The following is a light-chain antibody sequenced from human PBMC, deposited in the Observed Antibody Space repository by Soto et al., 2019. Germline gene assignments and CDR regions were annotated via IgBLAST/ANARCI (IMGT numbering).Light chain of an antibody. V-gene: IGLV2-23*01. CDR1: SSDVGLYNL. CDR3: SSYAGSSTVI. J-gene: IGLJ2*01. Sequence: QSALTQPASVSGSPGQSITISCTGTSSDVGLYNLVSWYQQHPGKAPKLMIYEGSKRPSGLSNRFSGSKSGNTASLTISGLQAADEADYYCSSYAGSSTVIFGGGTKVTVL. CDR2: EGS.